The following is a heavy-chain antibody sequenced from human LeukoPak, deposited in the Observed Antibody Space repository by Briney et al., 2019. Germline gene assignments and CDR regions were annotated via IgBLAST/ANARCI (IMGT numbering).Heavy chain of an antibody. CDR2: IYYSGST. CDR3: AALVGWELSRVDY. V-gene: IGHV4-59*01. CDR1: GGSFSGYY. J-gene: IGHJ4*02. Sequence: SSETLSLTCAVYGGSFSGYYWSWIRQPPGKGLEWIGYIYYSGSTNYNPSLKSRVTISVDTSKNQFSLKLSSVTAADTAVYYCAALVGWELSRVDYWGQGTLVTVSS. D-gene: IGHD1-26*01.